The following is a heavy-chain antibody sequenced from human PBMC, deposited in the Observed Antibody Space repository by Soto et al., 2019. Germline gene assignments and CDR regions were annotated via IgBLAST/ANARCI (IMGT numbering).Heavy chain of an antibody. Sequence: QVQLQESGPGLVKSSQTLSLTCTVSGGSISSGGHYWSWIRQHPGKGLEWIGYIYYSGSTYYNPSLKSRITISVDTSKNQCSLKLSSVTAADTGVYYCVRGIGGYFHYWGQGSLVTVSS. CDR1: GGSISSGGHY. V-gene: IGHV4-31*03. D-gene: IGHD3-3*01. J-gene: IGHJ4*02. CDR3: VRGIGGYFHY. CDR2: IYYSGST.